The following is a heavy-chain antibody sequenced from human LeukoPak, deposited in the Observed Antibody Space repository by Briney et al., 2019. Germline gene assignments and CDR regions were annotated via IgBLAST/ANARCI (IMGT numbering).Heavy chain of an antibody. V-gene: IGHV3-74*01. CDR3: VRDLVDPADY. CDR1: GFPFNNYW. D-gene: IGHD2-8*02. Sequence: PGGSLRLSCAASGFPFNNYWMHWVRQAPGKGLVWVSRINNDGSYTNYADSVKGRFTISRDNAKNTVYLQMNSLRAEDTAAFYCVRDLVDPADYWGQGTLVTVSS. CDR2: INNDGSYT. J-gene: IGHJ4*02.